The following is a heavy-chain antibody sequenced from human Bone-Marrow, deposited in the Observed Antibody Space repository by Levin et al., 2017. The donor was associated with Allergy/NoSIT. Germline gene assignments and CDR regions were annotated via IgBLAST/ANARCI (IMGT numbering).Heavy chain of an antibody. Sequence: PGGSLRLSCAATGLAFSGSTFHWVRQASGNGLEWIGRIGIKTINYETVYAESVEGRFTISRDDSKNTAYLQMNSLKIEDTAVYYCTRRATLFTSFYGSGMQGFGPWGQGTLVTVSA. D-gene: IGHD3-10*01. V-gene: IGHV3-73*01. CDR3: TRRATLFTSFYGSGMQGFGP. CDR2: IGIKTINYET. J-gene: IGHJ5*02. CDR1: GLAFSGST.